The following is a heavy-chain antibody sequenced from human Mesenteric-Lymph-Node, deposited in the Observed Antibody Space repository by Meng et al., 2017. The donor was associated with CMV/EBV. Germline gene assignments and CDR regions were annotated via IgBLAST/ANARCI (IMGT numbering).Heavy chain of an antibody. CDR1: GFSFSSYW. CDR3: AREILEVAYSMDV. V-gene: IGHV3-7*01. D-gene: IGHD2-15*01. J-gene: IGHJ6*02. CDR2: IKQDGSEK. Sequence: GESLISCAASGFSFSSYWMTWVRQAPGKGLEWVANIKQDGSEKNYVDSVKGRFSVSRDNAKNSLYLQMDTLRAEDTAVYYCAREILEVAYSMDVWGQGTKVTVSS.